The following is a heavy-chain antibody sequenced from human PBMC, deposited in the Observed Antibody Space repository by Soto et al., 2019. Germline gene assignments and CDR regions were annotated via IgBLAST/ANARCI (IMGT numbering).Heavy chain of an antibody. V-gene: IGHV4-39*01. Sequence: QLQLQESGPGLVKPSETLSLTCSVSGGSISSSSYYWGWIRQPPGKGLEWIGSIYYSGSTYYNPSLKRRVTISVDSAKNQFSLKLSSVTAADTAVYYCAKTVDIGYDYSTRYYFDYWGQGTLVTVSS. CDR1: GGSISSSSYY. D-gene: IGHD4-4*01. J-gene: IGHJ4*02. CDR3: AKTVDIGYDYSTRYYFDY. CDR2: IYYSGST.